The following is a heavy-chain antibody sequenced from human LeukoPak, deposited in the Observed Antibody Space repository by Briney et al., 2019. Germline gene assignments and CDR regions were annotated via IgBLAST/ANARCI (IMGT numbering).Heavy chain of an antibody. CDR2: ISGSGGSA. CDR3: AKVSYRYFGSGSYQFDY. V-gene: IGHV3-23*01. Sequence: GGSLRLSCAASGFTFSSYAMSWVRQAPGKGLEWVSGISGSGGSAYYADSVKGRFTISRDNSKNTLSLQMNSLRAEDTAVYYCAKVSYRYFGSGSYQFDYWGQGTLVTVSS. D-gene: IGHD3-10*01. J-gene: IGHJ4*02. CDR1: GFTFSSYA.